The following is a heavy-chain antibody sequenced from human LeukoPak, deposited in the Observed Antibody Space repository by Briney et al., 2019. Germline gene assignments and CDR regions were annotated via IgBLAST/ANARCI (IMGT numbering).Heavy chain of an antibody. CDR1: GYTFTDYN. Sequence: ASVNVSCKASGYTFTDYNIHWVRQAPGQGLDYLGWIKPNIGATNYVQKFQGRVTMARDTSINTAYMELSGLTSDDTAVYYCARGGDFRFAYWGQGTLVTVSS. D-gene: IGHD2-21*02. CDR3: ARGGDFRFAY. CDR2: IKPNIGAT. V-gene: IGHV1-2*02. J-gene: IGHJ4*02.